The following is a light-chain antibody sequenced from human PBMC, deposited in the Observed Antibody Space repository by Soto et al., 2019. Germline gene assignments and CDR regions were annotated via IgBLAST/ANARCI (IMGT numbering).Light chain of an antibody. CDR3: QQFGSSPPIT. Sequence: EIVLTQSPGTLSLSPGDTATLSCRASQTVYSNYLAWYQQKPGQAPRLLISGASNRATGIPGRFSGSGSGTDFTLTIRRLEPEDFAVYYCQQFGSSPPITFGQGTRLEIK. V-gene: IGKV3-20*01. CDR2: GAS. CDR1: QTVYSNY. J-gene: IGKJ5*01.